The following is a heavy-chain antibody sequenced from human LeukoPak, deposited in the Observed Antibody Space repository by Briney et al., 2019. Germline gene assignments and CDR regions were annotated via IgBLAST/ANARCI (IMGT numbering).Heavy chain of an antibody. V-gene: IGHV4-31*03. J-gene: IGHJ4*02. CDR3: ARDRTYYLDY. CDR1: GGSISSGGYY. Sequence: SQTLSLTCTVSGGSISSGGYYWSWIRQHPGKGLEWIGYIYYSGGTYYNPSLKSRVTISVDTSKNQFSLKLSSVTAADTAVYYRARDRTYYLDYWGQGTLVTVSS. CDR2: IYYSGGT.